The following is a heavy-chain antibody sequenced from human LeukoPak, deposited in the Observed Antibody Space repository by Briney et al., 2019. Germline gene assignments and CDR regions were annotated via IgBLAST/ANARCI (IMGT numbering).Heavy chain of an antibody. Sequence: PSETLSLTCTVSGGSISSYYWSWIRQPPGKGLEWIGYIYYSGSTNYNPSLKSRVTMSVDTSKNQFSLKLSSVTAADTAVYYCARGYSSSWYPYYYYMDVWGKGTTVTISS. D-gene: IGHD6-13*01. CDR1: GGSISSYY. CDR3: ARGYSSSWYPYYYYMDV. CDR2: IYYSGST. J-gene: IGHJ6*03. V-gene: IGHV4-59*12.